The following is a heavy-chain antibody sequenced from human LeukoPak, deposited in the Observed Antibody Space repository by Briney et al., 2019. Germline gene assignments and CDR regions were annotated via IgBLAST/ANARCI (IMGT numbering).Heavy chain of an antibody. D-gene: IGHD3-16*01. J-gene: IGHJ4*02. CDR1: GGSISSSSYY. CDR2: IYYSGST. Sequence: PSETLSLTCTVSGGSISSSSYYWGWIRQPPGKGLEWIGSIYYSGSTYYNPSLKSRVTISVDTSKNQFSLKLSSVTAADTAVYFCARRAELGMRYFDSWGQGALVTVSS. CDR3: ARRAELGMRYFDS. V-gene: IGHV4-39*01.